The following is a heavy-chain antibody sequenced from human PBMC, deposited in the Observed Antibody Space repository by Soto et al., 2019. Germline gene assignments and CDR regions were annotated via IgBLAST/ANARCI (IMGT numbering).Heavy chain of an antibody. CDR1: GGSFSGYY. D-gene: IGHD3-10*01. J-gene: IGHJ6*03. Sequence: SETLSLTCAVYGGSFSGYYWSWIRQPPGKGLEWIGEINHSGSTNYNPSLKSRVTISVDTSKNQFSLKLSSVTAADTAVYYCARGHYYGSGSLSGGLHDYYYYYYMDVWGKGTTVTVSS. CDR2: INHSGST. V-gene: IGHV4-34*01. CDR3: ARGHYYGSGSLSGGLHDYYYYYYMDV.